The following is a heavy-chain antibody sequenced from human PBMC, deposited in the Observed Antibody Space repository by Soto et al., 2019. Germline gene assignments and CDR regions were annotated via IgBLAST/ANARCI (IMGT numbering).Heavy chain of an antibody. V-gene: IGHV4-31*03. J-gene: IGHJ6*04. CDR3: ARDPIYGDYGLDV. CDR2: IYYSGST. Sequence: SETLSLTCTVSGGSISSGGYYWSWIRQHPGKGLEWIGYIYYSGSTYYNPSLKSRVTISVDTSKNQFSLKLSSVTAADTAVYYCARDPIYGDYGLDVWGKGTTVTVS. CDR1: GGSISSGGYY. D-gene: IGHD4-17*01.